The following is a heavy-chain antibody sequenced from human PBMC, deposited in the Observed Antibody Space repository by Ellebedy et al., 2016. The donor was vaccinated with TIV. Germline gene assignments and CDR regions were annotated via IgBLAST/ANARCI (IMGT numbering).Heavy chain of an antibody. CDR3: AKGGDDAFDI. J-gene: IGHJ3*02. CDR2: ISWNSGSI. CDR1: GFTFDDYA. V-gene: IGHV3-9*01. D-gene: IGHD3-16*01. Sequence: GGSLRLXCAASGFTFDDYAMHWVRQAPGKGLEWVSGISWNSGSIGYADSVKGRFTISRDNAKNSLYLQMNSLRAEDTALYYCAKGGDDAFDIWGQGTMVTVSS.